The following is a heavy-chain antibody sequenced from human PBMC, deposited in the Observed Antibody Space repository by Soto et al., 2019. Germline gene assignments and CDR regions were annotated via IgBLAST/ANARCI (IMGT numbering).Heavy chain of an antibody. CDR3: SRYDSDWFFN. J-gene: IGHJ4*02. V-gene: IGHV3-73*02. D-gene: IGHD3-9*01. Sequence: EVQLVESGGGWVQPGGSLKLSCAASGFTCGASALQWVRQASGKGLEWLGSIGSRGETYATTYAASVKGRFPISRDDSKKTAYLQMNSPESADTAVYHCSRYDSDWFFNWGRGTLVTVSS. CDR1: GFTCGASA. CDR2: IGSRGETYAT.